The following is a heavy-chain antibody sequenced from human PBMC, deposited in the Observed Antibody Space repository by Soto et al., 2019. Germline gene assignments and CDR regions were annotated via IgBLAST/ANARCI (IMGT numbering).Heavy chain of an antibody. V-gene: IGHV3-66*01. Sequence: GGSLRLSCAASGFTVSSGYMIWVRQAPGKGLEWVSVIYSGGSTYYADSVKGRFTISRDSPKNTLYLQMSSLRAEDTAVYYCARDRYGGDYVTDYWGQGTLVTVSS. D-gene: IGHD4-17*01. J-gene: IGHJ4*02. CDR3: ARDRYGGDYVTDY. CDR2: IYSGGST. CDR1: GFTVSSGY.